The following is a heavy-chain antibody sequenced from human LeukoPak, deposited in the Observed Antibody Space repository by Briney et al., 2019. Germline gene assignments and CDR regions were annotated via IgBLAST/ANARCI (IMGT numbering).Heavy chain of an antibody. V-gene: IGHV4-30-4*01. Sequence: SETLSLTCTVSGGSISSGDYYWSWIRQPPGKGLEWIGYIYYSGSTYYNPSLKSRVTMSVDTSKNQFSLKLSSVTAADTAVYYCASSYDSSGYSFDYWGQGTLVTVSS. D-gene: IGHD3-22*01. CDR1: GGSISSGDYY. CDR2: IYYSGST. J-gene: IGHJ4*02. CDR3: ASSYDSSGYSFDY.